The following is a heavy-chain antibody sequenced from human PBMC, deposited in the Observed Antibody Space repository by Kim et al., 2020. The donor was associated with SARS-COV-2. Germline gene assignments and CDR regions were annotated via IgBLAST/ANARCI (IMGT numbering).Heavy chain of an antibody. Sequence: GGSLRLSCAASGFIVSSNHMTWVRQAPGKGPEWVSIIYSGGRTFYADSVEGRFTISRDSSKNTLYLQMNSLRADDTAVYYCARDGTYRLENWGQGTLITV. CDR1: GFIVSSNH. V-gene: IGHV3-53*01. CDR3: ARDGTYRLEN. D-gene: IGHD1-26*01. CDR2: IYSGGRT. J-gene: IGHJ1*01.